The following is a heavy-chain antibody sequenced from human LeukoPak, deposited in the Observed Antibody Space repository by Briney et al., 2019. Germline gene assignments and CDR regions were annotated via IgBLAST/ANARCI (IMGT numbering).Heavy chain of an antibody. Sequence: GGSLRLSCAASGFTVSSNYMSWVRQAPGKGMEWGALVHRDGDTYHADSVKGRFTISRDKSKNTVYLQMNSLRDEDTAVYYCARAPYGVGYTVERDYWGQGTLVTVSS. CDR3: ARAPYGVGYTVERDY. CDR1: GFTVSSNY. D-gene: IGHD1-1*01. V-gene: IGHV3-53*01. CDR2: VHRDGDT. J-gene: IGHJ4*02.